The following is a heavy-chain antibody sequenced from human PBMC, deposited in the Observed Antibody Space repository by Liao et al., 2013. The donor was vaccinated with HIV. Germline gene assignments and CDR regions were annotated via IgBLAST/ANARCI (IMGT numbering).Heavy chain of an antibody. CDR2: THTSGST. D-gene: IGHD3-22*01. J-gene: IGHJ3*02. CDR1: GGSISSGSYY. CDR3: AGYRWLFEAFDI. V-gene: IGHV4-61*02. Sequence: QVQLQQWGPGLVKPSQTLSLTCTVSGGSISSGSYYWSWIRQPAGKGLEWIGRTHTSGSTNYNPSLESRVTISVDTSKNQFSLKLSSVTAADTAVYYCAGYRWLFEAFDIWGQGTMVTVSS.